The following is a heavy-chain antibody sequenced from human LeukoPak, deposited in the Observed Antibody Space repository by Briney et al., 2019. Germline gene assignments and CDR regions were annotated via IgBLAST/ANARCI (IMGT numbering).Heavy chain of an antibody. V-gene: IGHV3-33*06. CDR2: IWSDGSTK. J-gene: IGHJ4*02. D-gene: IGHD3-22*01. CDR1: GFTFSSCD. CDR3: AKTRAMDSSGYYFDY. Sequence: GRSLRLSCAASGFTFSSCDLHWVRQAPGKGLEWVGVIWSDGSTKYYADPVKRRFTISRDNSRNTLYMQMNRLRADDKAVYYCAKTRAMDSSGYYFDYWGRAILVTVSS.